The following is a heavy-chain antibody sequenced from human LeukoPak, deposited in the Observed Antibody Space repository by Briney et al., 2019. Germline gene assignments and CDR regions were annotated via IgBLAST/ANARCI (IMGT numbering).Heavy chain of an antibody. Sequence: GGSLRLSCAASGFTFDDYAIYWVRQGPGKGLEWVSLISGDGGSIYYADSVKGRFTISRDNSKNSLYLQMNSLRTEDTALYYCAKEDYSSSWYALDYWGQGTLVTVSS. J-gene: IGHJ4*02. CDR2: ISGDGGSI. V-gene: IGHV3-43*02. CDR3: AKEDYSSSWYALDY. D-gene: IGHD6-13*01. CDR1: GFTFDDYA.